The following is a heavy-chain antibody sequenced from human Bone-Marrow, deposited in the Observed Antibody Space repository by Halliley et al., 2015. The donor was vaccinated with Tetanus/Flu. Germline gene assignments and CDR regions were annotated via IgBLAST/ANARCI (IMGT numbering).Heavy chain of an antibody. V-gene: IGHV3-30*18. Sequence: QLVQSGGGVVQPGRSLRLSCVASGFTFSSYGMHWVRQAPGKGLEWVAVIWYDGSNKHYADSVKGRCTISRDNSKNTLYLQMNSLTPDDTAVYYCAKVTPSYSSGWYFDYWGQGTLVTVSS. D-gene: IGHD6-19*01. CDR3: AKVTPSYSSGWYFDY. CDR2: IWYDGSNK. CDR1: GFTFSSYG. J-gene: IGHJ4*02.